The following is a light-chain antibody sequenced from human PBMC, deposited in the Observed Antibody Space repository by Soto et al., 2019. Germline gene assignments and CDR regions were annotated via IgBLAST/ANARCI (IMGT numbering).Light chain of an antibody. CDR2: GAS. CDR3: HQYNNFWT. Sequence: EIVMTQSPATLSVSPGGRATLSCRASQSISDTLAWYQQKPGQAPRLLIYGASTRATGIPARFSGSGSGTEFTLTISSLQSEDFGLYYCHQYNNFWTFGQGTKVDIK. J-gene: IGKJ1*01. V-gene: IGKV3-15*01. CDR1: QSISDT.